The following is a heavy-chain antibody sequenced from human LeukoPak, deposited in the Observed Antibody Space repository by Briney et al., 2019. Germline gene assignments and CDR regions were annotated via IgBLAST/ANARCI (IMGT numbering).Heavy chain of an antibody. CDR2: IKQDGSEK. V-gene: IGHV3-7*01. CDR1: GFTFSTYW. D-gene: IGHD3-22*01. J-gene: IGHJ4*02. CDR3: AREEGDDSSGYYYFDY. Sequence: GGSLRLSCAASGFTFSTYWMSWVRQAPGKGLEWVANIKQDGSEKYYVDSVKGRFTISRDNAKNSLYLQMNSLRAEDTAVYYCAREEGDDSSGYYYFDYWGQGTLVTVSS.